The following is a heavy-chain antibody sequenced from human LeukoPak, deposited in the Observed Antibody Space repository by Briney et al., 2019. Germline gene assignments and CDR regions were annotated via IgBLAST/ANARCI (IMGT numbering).Heavy chain of an antibody. V-gene: IGHV6-1*01. Sequence: SQTLSLTCAISGDSVSGKSAAAWNWLRQSPSRGLEWLGRTYYRSKWNNDYAVSVKSRITINPDTSKNQFSLHLNSVTPEDTAVYYCARGRNSGFDYWGQGTLLTVSS. CDR1: GDSVSGKSAAA. D-gene: IGHD2/OR15-2a*01. J-gene: IGHJ4*02. CDR2: TYYRSKWNN. CDR3: ARGRNSGFDY.